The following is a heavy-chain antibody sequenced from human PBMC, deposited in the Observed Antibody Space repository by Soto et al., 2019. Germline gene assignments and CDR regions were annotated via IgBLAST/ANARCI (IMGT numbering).Heavy chain of an antibody. CDR1: GFTFSNAW. CDR2: IKSKTDGGTT. V-gene: IGHV3-15*01. D-gene: IGHD3-3*01. J-gene: IGHJ6*03. Sequence: PGGSLRLSCAASGFTFSNAWMSWVRQAPGKGREWVGRIKSKTDGGTTDYAAPVKGRFTISRDDSKNTLYLQMNSLKTEDTAVYYCTTGYYDFWSGYLCMDVWGKGTTVTVSS. CDR3: TTGYYDFWSGYLCMDV.